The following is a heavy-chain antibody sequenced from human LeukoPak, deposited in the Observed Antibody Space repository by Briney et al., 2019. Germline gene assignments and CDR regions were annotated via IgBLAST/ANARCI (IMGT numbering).Heavy chain of an antibody. D-gene: IGHD6-19*01. CDR3: ARILDSAWGELGY. J-gene: IGHJ4*02. V-gene: IGHV3-30*02. Sequence: GGSLSLSCAPAGFTFSSYGIHSGRKALGEGLEWVSFMRYDGSNKYYADSVKGRFTISRDNSKNTLYLQMNSLRAEDTAVYYCARILDSAWGELGYWGQGTLVSVSS. CDR2: MRYDGSNK. CDR1: GFTFSSYG.